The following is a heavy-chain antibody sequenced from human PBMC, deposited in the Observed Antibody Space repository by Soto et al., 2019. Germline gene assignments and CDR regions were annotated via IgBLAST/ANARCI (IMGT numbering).Heavy chain of an antibody. J-gene: IGHJ4*02. Sequence: QVQLVQSGAEVKKPGASMKVSCKASGYIFANHYIHWVRQAPGQGLEWMGIINPSGGSTNYLQKFQGRVTMTRDTSTSTVYMELSSLRSEDTAVYFCARADYYDGSGFYYDYWGQGTLDTVSS. CDR2: INPSGGST. CDR3: ARADYYDGSGFYYDY. CDR1: GYIFANHY. V-gene: IGHV1-46*01. D-gene: IGHD3-22*01.